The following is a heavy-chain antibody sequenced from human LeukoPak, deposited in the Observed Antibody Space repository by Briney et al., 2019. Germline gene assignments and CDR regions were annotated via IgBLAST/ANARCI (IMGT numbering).Heavy chain of an antibody. J-gene: IGHJ5*02. CDR1: GFTFSTYG. V-gene: IGHV3-30*18. Sequence: GRSLRLSCAASGFTFSTYGMHWVRQAPGKGLEWVTIISYVGTNKYYADSVKGRFTISRDNSKNTLDLQMDSLRAEDTAVYYCAKDLAPHRDGSHHGADAWGQGTLVTVSS. D-gene: IGHD5-24*01. CDR2: ISYVGTNK. CDR3: AKDLAPHRDGSHHGADA.